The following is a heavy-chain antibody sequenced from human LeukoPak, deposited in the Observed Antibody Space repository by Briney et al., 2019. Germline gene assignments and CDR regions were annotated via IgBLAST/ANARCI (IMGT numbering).Heavy chain of an antibody. V-gene: IGHV3-11*05. CDR2: ISSSSSYT. D-gene: IGHD3-10*01. CDR3: ARVISGSHFDY. CDR1: GFTFSDYY. J-gene: IGHJ4*02. Sequence: GGSLTLSCAASGFTFSDYYMSWIRQAPGKGLEWVSYISSSSSYTNYADSVKGRFTISRDNAKNSLYLQMNSLRAEDTAVYYCARVISGSHFDYWGQGTLVTVSS.